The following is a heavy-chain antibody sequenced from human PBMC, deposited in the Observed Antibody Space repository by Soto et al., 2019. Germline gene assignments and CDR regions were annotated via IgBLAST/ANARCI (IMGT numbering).Heavy chain of an antibody. J-gene: IGHJ4*02. D-gene: IGHD2-21*02. CDR2: IYYSGRT. Sequence: PSETLSLTCIVSGESISSSSYYWGWIRQPPGKGLEWIGSIYYSGRTYYIPSFKSRVTISIDTSKNQFSLKLSSVTATDTAVYYCARQRTTVVTQAYFDHWGQGALVTVSS. V-gene: IGHV4-39*01. CDR3: ARQRTTVVTQAYFDH. CDR1: GESISSSSYY.